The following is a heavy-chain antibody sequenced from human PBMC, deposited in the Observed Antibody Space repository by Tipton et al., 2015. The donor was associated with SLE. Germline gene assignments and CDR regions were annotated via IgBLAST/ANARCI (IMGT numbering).Heavy chain of an antibody. CDR2: FDPEDREI. V-gene: IGHV1-24*01. CDR1: GYTLNVVA. CDR3: VSVRARSRYEH. J-gene: IGHJ5*02. Sequence: QVQLVQSGAEVKQPGASVKVSCTVSGYTLNVVAIQWVRQGPGKGPEWMGGFDPEDREIIYAQKFQGRVTMTEDISKDTAYMDLSSLTSEDTAVYYCVSVRARSRYEHWGPGTLVTVSS.